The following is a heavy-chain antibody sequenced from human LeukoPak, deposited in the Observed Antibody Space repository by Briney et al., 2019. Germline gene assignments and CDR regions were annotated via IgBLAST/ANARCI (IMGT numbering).Heavy chain of an antibody. J-gene: IGHJ3*02. CDR3: ARDIYGAFDI. Sequence: SETLSLTCTVSGGSISSYYWSWIRQPPGKGLEWIGYIYYSGSTNYNPSLKSRVTISVDTSKNQFSLRLSSVTAADTAVYFCARDIYGAFDIWGQGTIVTVSS. CDR1: GGSISSYY. CDR2: IYYSGST. V-gene: IGHV4-59*01. D-gene: IGHD4-17*01.